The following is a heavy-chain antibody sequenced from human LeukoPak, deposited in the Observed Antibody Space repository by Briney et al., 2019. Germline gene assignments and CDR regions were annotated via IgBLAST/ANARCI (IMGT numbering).Heavy chain of an antibody. Sequence: SETQSLTCAVYGGSFSGYYWSWIRQPPGKGLEWIGEINHSGSTNYNPSLKSRVTISVDTSKNQFSLKLSSVTAADTAVYYCARAPLALDIWGQGTMVTVSS. CDR1: GGSFSGYY. CDR2: INHSGST. J-gene: IGHJ3*02. V-gene: IGHV4-34*01. CDR3: ARAPLALDI.